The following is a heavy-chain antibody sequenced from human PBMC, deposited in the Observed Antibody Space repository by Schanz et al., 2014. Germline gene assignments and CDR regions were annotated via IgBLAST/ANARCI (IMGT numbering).Heavy chain of an antibody. CDR1: GFSFSSYT. CDR2: LSGDGGTT. Sequence: VQLVESGGGVVQPGRSLRLSCAASGFSFSSYTMSWVRQAPGKGLQWVSSLSGDGGTTHYADSVKGRFTISRDNYKNTLYLQMNSLSAEDTAVYFCAKDGRLPYYGTGSDFDYWGQGTLVAVSS. V-gene: IGHV3-23*04. J-gene: IGHJ4*02. CDR3: AKDGRLPYYGTGSDFDY. D-gene: IGHD3-22*01.